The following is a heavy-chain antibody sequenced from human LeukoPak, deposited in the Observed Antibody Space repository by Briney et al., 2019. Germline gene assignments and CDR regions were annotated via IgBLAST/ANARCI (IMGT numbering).Heavy chain of an antibody. D-gene: IGHD5-24*01. J-gene: IGHJ4*02. V-gene: IGHV3-33*01. CDR2: IWYDGSNK. CDR3: ARDQWMATTIDY. CDR1: GFTFSSYG. Sequence: GRSLRLSCAASGFTFSSYGMHWVRKAPGKGLDRVAVIWYDGSNKYYADSVKGRFTISRDNSKNTLYLQMNSLRAEDTAVYYCARDQWMATTIDYWGQGTLVTVSS.